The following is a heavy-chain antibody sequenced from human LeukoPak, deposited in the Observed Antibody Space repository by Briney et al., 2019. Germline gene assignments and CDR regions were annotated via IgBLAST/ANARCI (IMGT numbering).Heavy chain of an antibody. CDR1: GGSISSGSYY. Sequence: TSETLSLTCTVSGGSISSGSYYWSWIRQPAGKGLEWIGRIYTSGSTNYNPSLKSRVTISVDKSKNQFSLKLSSVTAADTAVYYCARDLVDWGQGTLVTVSS. CDR3: ARDLVD. D-gene: IGHD3-9*01. V-gene: IGHV4-61*02. CDR2: IYTSGST. J-gene: IGHJ4*02.